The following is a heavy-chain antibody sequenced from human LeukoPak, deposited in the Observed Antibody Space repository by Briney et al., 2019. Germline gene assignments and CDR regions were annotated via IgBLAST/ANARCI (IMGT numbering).Heavy chain of an antibody. CDR1: GFTFISYG. CDR3: TRELPREVTLDY. CDR2: INTDGSST. D-gene: IGHD2-21*02. J-gene: IGHJ4*01. Sequence: GRSLRLACAVSGFTFISYGMQWVRQAPGEGLVWVSRINTDGSSTSYADSVKGRFTVSRDNAKNTVYLQVNSLRAEDTAVYFCTRELPREVTLDYWGQGTLVTVSS. V-gene: IGHV3-74*01.